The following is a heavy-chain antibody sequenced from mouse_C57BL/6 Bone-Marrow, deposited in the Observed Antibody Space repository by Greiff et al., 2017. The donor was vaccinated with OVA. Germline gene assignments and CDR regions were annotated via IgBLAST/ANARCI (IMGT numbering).Heavy chain of an antibody. V-gene: IGHV5-6*01. D-gene: IGHD1-1*01. CDR2: ISSGGSYP. CDR3: ARHVAPITTVVPWYFDV. Sequence: EVMLVESGGDLVKPGGSLKLSCAASGFTFSSYGMSWVRQTPDKRLEWVATISSGGSYPYYPDSVKGRFTISRDNAKNTLYLQMSSLKSEDTAMYYCARHVAPITTVVPWYFDVWGTGTTVTVSS. CDR1: GFTFSSYG. J-gene: IGHJ1*03.